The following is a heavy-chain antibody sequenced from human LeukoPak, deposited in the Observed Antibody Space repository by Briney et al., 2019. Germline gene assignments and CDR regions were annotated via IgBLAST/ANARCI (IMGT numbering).Heavy chain of an antibody. Sequence: GGSLRLSCAASGFTFSNYSMSWVRQAPGKGLDWVSTIINTGGSTFYVDSVKGRFTISRDNSKNTLYLQMNSLRAEDTAIYYCAHGGRLLDYWGQGTLVTVSS. CDR1: GFTFSNYS. D-gene: IGHD1-26*01. CDR2: IINTGGST. V-gene: IGHV3-23*01. CDR3: AHGGRLLDY. J-gene: IGHJ4*02.